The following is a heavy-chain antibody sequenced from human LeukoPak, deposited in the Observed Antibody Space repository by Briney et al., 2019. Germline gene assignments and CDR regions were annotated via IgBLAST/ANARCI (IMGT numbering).Heavy chain of an antibody. CDR3: ARDLPITIFGVLGWFDP. V-gene: IGHV1-46*01. D-gene: IGHD3-3*01. CDR2: INPSGGST. CDR1: GYTFTSYY. J-gene: IGHJ5*02. Sequence: ASVKVSCKASGYTFTSYYMHWVRQAPGQGLEWMGIINPSGGSTSYAQKFQGRVTMTRDTSTSTVYMELSSLRSEDTAVYYCARDLPITIFGVLGWFDPWGQGTLVTVSS.